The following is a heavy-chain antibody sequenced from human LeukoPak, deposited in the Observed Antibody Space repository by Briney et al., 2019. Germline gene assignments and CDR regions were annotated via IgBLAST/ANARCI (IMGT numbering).Heavy chain of an antibody. J-gene: IGHJ6*03. V-gene: IGHV3-30*02. CDR3: AKTHGPYCSGGTCLDYYYMDV. D-gene: IGHD2-15*01. Sequence: AGGSLRLSCAASGFTFGNYGMHWVRQAPGKGLEWVAFVRYDETNKYYADSVKGRFTISRDNSKNTLYLQMNSLRVEDTAIYYCAKTHGPYCSGGTCLDYYYMDVWGKGTTVTVSS. CDR1: GFTFGNYG. CDR2: VRYDETNK.